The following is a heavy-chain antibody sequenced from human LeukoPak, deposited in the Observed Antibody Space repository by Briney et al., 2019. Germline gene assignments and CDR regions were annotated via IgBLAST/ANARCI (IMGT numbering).Heavy chain of an antibody. CDR1: GFTFSSYG. V-gene: IGHV3-33*01. CDR3: ARDSGDGYFGNGMDV. Sequence: PGGSLRLSCAASGFTFSSYGMHWVRQAPGKGLEWVAVIWYDGSNKYYADPVKGRFTISRDNSKNTLYLQMNSLRAEDTAVYYCARDSGDGYFGNGMDVWGQGTTVTVSS. D-gene: IGHD5-24*01. CDR2: IWYDGSNK. J-gene: IGHJ6*02.